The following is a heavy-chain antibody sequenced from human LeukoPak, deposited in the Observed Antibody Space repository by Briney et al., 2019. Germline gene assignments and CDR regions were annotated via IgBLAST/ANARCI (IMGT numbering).Heavy chain of an antibody. CDR1: GFTLSSYS. CDR2: ISVSSSSR. Sequence: PGGSLRLSCAASGFTLSSYSMNWVRQAPGKGLEWVSFISVSSSSRYHADSVKGRFTISRDNAKNSLYLQMNSLRDDDTAVYYSARGETALTSYLHFWGQGTLVIVSS. D-gene: IGHD4-17*01. V-gene: IGHV3-48*02. J-gene: IGHJ4*02. CDR3: ARGETALTSYLHF.